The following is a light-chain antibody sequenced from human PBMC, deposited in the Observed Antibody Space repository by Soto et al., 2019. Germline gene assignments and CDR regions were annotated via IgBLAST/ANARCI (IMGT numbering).Light chain of an antibody. Sequence: SALTQPASVSGSPGQSITISCTGTSSDIGSYKLVSWYQQQPGKVPRLVIYEATKRPSGVSNRFSGYKSGNTASLTISGLQAEDEADYYCCSYAGRRLVSVFGTGTKLTVL. J-gene: IGLJ1*01. CDR3: CSYAGRRLVSV. CDR1: SSDIGSYKL. V-gene: IGLV2-23*01. CDR2: EAT.